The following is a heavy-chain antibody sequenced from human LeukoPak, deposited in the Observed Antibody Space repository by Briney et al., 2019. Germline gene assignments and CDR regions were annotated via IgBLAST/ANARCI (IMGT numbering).Heavy chain of an antibody. V-gene: IGHV4-59*12. D-gene: IGHD2-2*01. CDR1: GGSISSYY. CDR3: ARGAPVPGAYYFDY. Sequence: SETLSLTCTVSGGSISSYYWSWIRQPPGKGLEWIGYIYYSGSTNYNPSLKSRVTMSVDTSKNQFSLKLSSVTAADTAVYYCARGAPVPGAYYFDYWGQGTLVTVSS. CDR2: IYYSGST. J-gene: IGHJ4*02.